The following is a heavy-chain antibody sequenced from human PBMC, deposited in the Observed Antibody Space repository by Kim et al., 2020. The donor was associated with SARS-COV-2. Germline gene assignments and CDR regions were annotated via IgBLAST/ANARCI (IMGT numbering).Heavy chain of an antibody. CDR1: GGSISSSSYY. CDR3: ARHVASKWETMIVAIRYYYGMDV. D-gene: IGHD3-22*01. V-gene: IGHV4-39*01. Sequence: SETLSLTCTVSGGSISSSSYYWGWIRQPPGKGLEWIGSIYYSGSTYYNPSLKSRVTISVDTSKNQFSLKLSSVTAADTAVYYCARHVASKWETMIVAIRYYYGMDVWGQGTTVTVSS. J-gene: IGHJ6*02. CDR2: IYYSGST.